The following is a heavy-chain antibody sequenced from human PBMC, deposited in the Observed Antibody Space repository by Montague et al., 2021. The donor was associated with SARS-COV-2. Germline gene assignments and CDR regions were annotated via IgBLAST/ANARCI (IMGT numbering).Heavy chain of an antibody. Sequence: SETLSLTCLVSGGTISTYYWNWIRQFPGKGLEWIGYIDYSGSTNYNPSLQSRVIISVDRSRIQFSLKLNSVTAADTAIYYCARLPYDNSYGMDVWGQGTTVTVSS. CDR2: IDYSGST. J-gene: IGHJ6*02. D-gene: IGHD3-9*01. CDR1: GGTISTYY. V-gene: IGHV4-59*01. CDR3: ARLPYDNSYGMDV.